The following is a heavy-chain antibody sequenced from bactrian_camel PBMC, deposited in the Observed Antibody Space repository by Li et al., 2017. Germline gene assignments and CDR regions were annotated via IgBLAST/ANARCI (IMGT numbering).Heavy chain of an antibody. D-gene: IGHD6*01. CDR2: ISGDST. CDR1: GYSVSTKC. CDR3: AALAAVVVAGNARSCPLAGYNY. V-gene: IGHV3S53*01. Sequence: HVQLVESGGGSVQAGGSLRLSCSASGYSVSTKCMGWFRQVPGKPREGVAVISGDSTAYSKSVAGRFVISQDNGENTVYLQMNSLKPEDTAMYYCAALAAVVVAGNARSCPLAGYNYWGQGTQVTVS. J-gene: IGHJ4*01.